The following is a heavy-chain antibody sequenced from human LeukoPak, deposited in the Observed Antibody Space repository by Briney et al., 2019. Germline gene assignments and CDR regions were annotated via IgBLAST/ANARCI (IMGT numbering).Heavy chain of an antibody. Sequence: SETLSLTCTVSGGSISSYYWSWIRQPPGKGLEWIGYIYYSGSTNYNPSPKSRVTISVDTSKNQFSLKLSSVTAADTAVYYCASRHPAASGTPFDPWGQGTLVTVSS. V-gene: IGHV4-59*12. D-gene: IGHD1-14*01. CDR1: GGSISSYY. CDR3: ASRHPAASGTPFDP. J-gene: IGHJ5*02. CDR2: IYYSGST.